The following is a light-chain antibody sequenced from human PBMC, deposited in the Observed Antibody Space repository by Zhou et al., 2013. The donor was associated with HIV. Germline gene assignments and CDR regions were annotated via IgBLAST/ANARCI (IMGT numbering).Light chain of an antibody. V-gene: IGKV3-20*01. CDR3: QQYGHSPLT. CDR1: QSVDTY. J-gene: IGKJ4*01. Sequence: EVLMTQSPVTLSVSPGARATLSCRASQSVDTYLAWYQQKPGQAPRLLIYDASTRATGIPARFSGSGSGTDFTLTISRLEPEDFAVFYCQQYGHSPLTFGGGPRWRSN. CDR2: DAS.